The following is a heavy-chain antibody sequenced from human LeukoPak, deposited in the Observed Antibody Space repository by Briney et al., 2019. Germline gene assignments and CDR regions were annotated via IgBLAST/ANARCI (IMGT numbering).Heavy chain of an antibody. J-gene: IGHJ4*02. V-gene: IGHV1-2*02. D-gene: IGHD5-12*01. CDR1: GYTFTGYY. Sequence: GASVRVSCKASGYTFTGYYMHWVRQAPGQGLEWMGWINPNSGGTNYAQKFQGRVTMTRDTSISTAYMELSRLRSDDTAVYYCARDRGIVATIITNYFDYWGQGTLVTVSS. CDR3: ARDRGIVATIITNYFDY. CDR2: INPNSGGT.